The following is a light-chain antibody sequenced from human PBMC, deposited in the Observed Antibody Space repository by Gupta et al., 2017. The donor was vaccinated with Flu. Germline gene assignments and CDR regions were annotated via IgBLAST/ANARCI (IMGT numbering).Light chain of an antibody. J-gene: IGLJ3*02. CDR2: ENN. Sequence: QSVLTQPPSVSAAPGQKVTISCSGGSSNIQNNYVSWYQQLPGTAPELLIYENNKRPSGIPDRFSGSKSDTSATLGITGLQQGEEADYYCGTSDSSLSARVFGGGTKLTVL. CDR1: SSNIQNNY. CDR3: GTSDSSLSARV. V-gene: IGLV1-51*02.